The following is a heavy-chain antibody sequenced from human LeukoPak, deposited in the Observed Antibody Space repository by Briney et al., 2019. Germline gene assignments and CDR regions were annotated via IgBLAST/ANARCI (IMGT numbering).Heavy chain of an antibody. J-gene: IGHJ5*02. Sequence: PSETLSLSCTVSGGSISSYYWSWIRQPAGKGLEWIGRIYTSGSTNYNPSLKSRVTMSVDTSKNQFSLKLSSVTAADRAVYYCARGRYYDSSGFLSVVWFDPWGQGTLVTVSS. CDR1: GGSISSYY. V-gene: IGHV4-4*07. CDR2: IYTSGST. CDR3: ARGRYYDSSGFLSVVWFDP. D-gene: IGHD3-22*01.